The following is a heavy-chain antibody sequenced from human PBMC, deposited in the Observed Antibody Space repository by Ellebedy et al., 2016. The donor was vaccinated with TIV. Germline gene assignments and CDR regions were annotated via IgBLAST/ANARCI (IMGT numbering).Heavy chain of an antibody. D-gene: IGHD2-2*01. V-gene: IGHV3-23*01. CDR1: GFPFRLHA. J-gene: IGHJ1*01. CDR3: AKRGDCSANSCLLRD. CDR2: AGGSDGST. Sequence: LSLPCAASGFPFRLHAMGWVRQAPGKGLEWVSSAGGSDGSTFYADSVRGRFTISRDNAKNTLYLQMNSLRAEDTAVYYCAKRGDCSANSCLLRDWGQGTLVTVSS.